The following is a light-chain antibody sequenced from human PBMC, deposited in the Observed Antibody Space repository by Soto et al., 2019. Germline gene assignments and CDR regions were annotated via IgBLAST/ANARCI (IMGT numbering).Light chain of an antibody. CDR1: QSVSSN. CDR3: QQYNNWPPWT. CDR2: GAS. J-gene: IGKJ1*01. Sequence: EIVMTQSPVTLSVSPGERATLSCRASQSVSSNLAWYQQKPGQAPRLLIFGASTRATGIPARFSGSGSGTEFTLTISGLRSEDFALYYCQQYNNWPPWTFGQGTKVEIK. V-gene: IGKV3-15*01.